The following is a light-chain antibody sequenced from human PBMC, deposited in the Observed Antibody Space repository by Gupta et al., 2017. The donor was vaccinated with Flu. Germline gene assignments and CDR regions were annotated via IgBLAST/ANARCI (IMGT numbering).Light chain of an antibody. J-gene: IGKJ4*01. V-gene: IGKV1-33*01. CDR2: DAS. CDR1: QDVSDS. CDR3: QQYESLVS. Sequence: SPPSLSASIGDRVTISCQASQDVSDSLNWYQQKSGKAPKLLIFDASNLEIGVSSRFSGSGSGTDFTFTISSLQPEDVATYYCQQYESLVSFGGGTKVEIK.